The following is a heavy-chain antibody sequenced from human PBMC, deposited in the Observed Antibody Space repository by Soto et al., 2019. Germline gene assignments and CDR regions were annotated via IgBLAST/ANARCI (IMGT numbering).Heavy chain of an antibody. CDR3: ANSRVSMVRGLIIIPTY. V-gene: IGHV3-23*01. Sequence: EVQLLESGGGLVQPGGSLRLSCAASGFPFTGYAMSWVRQAPGKGLEWVSAISGHGDATFYADSVKGRFTISRDNSKNTLYLHMNSLRAEDPALYYCANSRVSMVRGLIIIPTYWGQGTLFTVSS. CDR1: GFPFTGYA. D-gene: IGHD3-10*01. CDR2: ISGHGDAT. J-gene: IGHJ4*02.